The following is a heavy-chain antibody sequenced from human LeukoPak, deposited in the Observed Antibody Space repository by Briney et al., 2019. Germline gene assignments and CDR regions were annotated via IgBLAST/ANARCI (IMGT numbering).Heavy chain of an antibody. CDR3: ARGNWNDVVGYYFDY. D-gene: IGHD1-1*01. CDR1: GGSISSSSYY. V-gene: IGHV4-39*06. J-gene: IGHJ4*02. CDR2: IYYSGST. Sequence: PSETLSLTCTVSGGSISSSSYYWGWIRQPPGKGLEWIGSIYYSGSTYYNPSLKSRVTISVDTSKNQFPLKLSSVTAADTAVYYCARGNWNDVVGYYFDYWGQGTLVTVSS.